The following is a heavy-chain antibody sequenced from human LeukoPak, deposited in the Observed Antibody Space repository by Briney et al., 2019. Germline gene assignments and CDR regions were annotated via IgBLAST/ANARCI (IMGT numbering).Heavy chain of an antibody. J-gene: IGHJ3*02. CDR2: IYYSGST. CDR1: GGSVSSGSYY. D-gene: IGHD2-15*01. Sequence: SETLSLTCTVSGGSVSSGSYYWSWIRQPPGKGLEWIGYIYYSGSTNYNPSLKSRVTISVDTSKNQFSLKLSSLTAADTAVYYCARWTPDIVVVVAATGVGYAFDIWGQGTMVTVSS. V-gene: IGHV4-61*01. CDR3: ARWTPDIVVVVAATGVGYAFDI.